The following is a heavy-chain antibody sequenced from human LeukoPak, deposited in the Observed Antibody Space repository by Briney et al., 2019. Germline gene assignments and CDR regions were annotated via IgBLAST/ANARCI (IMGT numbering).Heavy chain of an antibody. V-gene: IGHV3-7*02. D-gene: IGHD3-22*01. CDR1: GFTFSSYW. J-gene: IGHJ4*02. CDR2: IKQDGSEK. Sequence: GGSLRLSCAASGFTFSSYWMSWVRQAPGKGLEWVANIKQDGSEKYYVDSVKGRFTISRDNAKNSLYLQMNSLRAEDTAVYYCARANYYDTSGFDYWGQGTLVTVSS. CDR3: ARANYYDTSGFDY.